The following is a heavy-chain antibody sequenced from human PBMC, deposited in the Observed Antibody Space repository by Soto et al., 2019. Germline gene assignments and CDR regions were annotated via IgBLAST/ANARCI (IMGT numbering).Heavy chain of an antibody. CDR1: GFTFSSYA. J-gene: IGHJ4*02. Sequence: GGSLRLSCAASGFTFSSYAMSWVRQAPGKGLEWVSAISGSGGSTYYADSVKGRFTISRDNSKNTLYLQMNSLRAEDTAVYYCAKTVGAYSKSPRPFDYWGQGTLVTVSS. D-gene: IGHD4-4*01. CDR3: AKTVGAYSKSPRPFDY. V-gene: IGHV3-23*01. CDR2: ISGSGGST.